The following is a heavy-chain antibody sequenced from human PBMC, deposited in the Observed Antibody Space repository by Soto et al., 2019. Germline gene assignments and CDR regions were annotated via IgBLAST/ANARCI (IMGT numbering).Heavy chain of an antibody. CDR1: GYSFTSYW. V-gene: IGHV5-51*01. J-gene: IGHJ4*02. CDR2: IYPGDSDT. CDR3: ARPRGYEPFGNYYFDY. D-gene: IGHD5-18*01. Sequence: GESRKISCKGSGYSFTSYWIGWVRQMPGKGPEWMGIIYPGDSDTRYSPSFQGQVTISADKSISTAYLQWSSLKASDTAMYYCARPRGYEPFGNYYFDYWGQGTLVTVSS.